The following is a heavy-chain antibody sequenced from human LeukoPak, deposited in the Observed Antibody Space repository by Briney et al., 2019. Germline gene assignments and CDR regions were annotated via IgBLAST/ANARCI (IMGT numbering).Heavy chain of an antibody. Sequence: GSLRLSCAASGFTFSSYSMNWVRQAPGKRLEWVSSISSTSSYIYYADSVKGRFTISRDNAKNSLYLQMSSLRAEDTAVYYCARESSKWLHKNWGQGTLVTVSS. CDR1: GFTFSSYS. J-gene: IGHJ4*02. D-gene: IGHD5-24*01. V-gene: IGHV3-21*01. CDR3: ARESSKWLHKN. CDR2: ISSTSSYI.